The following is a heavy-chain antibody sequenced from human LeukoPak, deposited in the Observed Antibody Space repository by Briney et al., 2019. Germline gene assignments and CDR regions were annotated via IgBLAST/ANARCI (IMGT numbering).Heavy chain of an antibody. J-gene: IGHJ4*02. D-gene: IGHD2-8*01. CDR2: KKQDGSEK. CDR1: GFTFSSYW. V-gene: IGHV3-7*01. CDR3: ARGGTKFDY. Sequence: GGCLRLSCAASGFTFSSYWMTWVRQAPGKRVEWVAKKKQDGSEKYYVVSVMGRFTISSDNAKNSLYLQMNSLRVEDTAVYYCARGGTKFDYWGQGTLVTVSS.